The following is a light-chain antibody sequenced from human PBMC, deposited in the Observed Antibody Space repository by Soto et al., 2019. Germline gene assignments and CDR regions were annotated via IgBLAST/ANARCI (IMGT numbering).Light chain of an antibody. V-gene: IGKV1-5*01. CDR3: QQYNSYSPT. CDR2: DAS. Sequence: IQMTHSPSTLSASVGDRVTITCRASQSISSWLAWYQQKPGKAPKLLIYDASSLESGVPSRFSGSGSGTEFTLTISSLQPDDFATYYCQQYNSYSPTFGQVTKVEIK. CDR1: QSISSW. J-gene: IGKJ1*01.